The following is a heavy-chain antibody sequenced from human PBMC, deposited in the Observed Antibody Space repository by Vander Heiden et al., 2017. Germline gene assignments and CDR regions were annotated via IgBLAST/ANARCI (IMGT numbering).Heavy chain of an antibody. V-gene: IGHV3-7*01. Sequence: EVQLVESGGGLFKPGGSLRPSCAASGFTFLSYWMSWVRQAPGKGLEWVANIKQDGSEKYYVDSVKGRFTISRDNAKNSLYLQMNSLRAEDTAVYYCARYSLRNWNLSWFDPWGQGTLVTVSS. CDR2: IKQDGSEK. J-gene: IGHJ5*02. CDR3: ARYSLRNWNLSWFDP. D-gene: IGHD1-20*01. CDR1: GFTFLSYW.